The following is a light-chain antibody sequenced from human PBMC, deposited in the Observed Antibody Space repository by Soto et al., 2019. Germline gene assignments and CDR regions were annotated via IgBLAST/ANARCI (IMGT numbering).Light chain of an antibody. Sequence: PGERVTLSCRASQSISTSYLTWYQQKPGQAPRLLIYGASTRATSIPARFRGSGSGTDFTLTISSLQPDDFATYYCHQYQSYPFGQGTKVDIK. CDR2: GAS. CDR3: HQYQSYP. V-gene: IGKV3D-7*01. CDR1: QSISTSY. J-gene: IGKJ1*01.